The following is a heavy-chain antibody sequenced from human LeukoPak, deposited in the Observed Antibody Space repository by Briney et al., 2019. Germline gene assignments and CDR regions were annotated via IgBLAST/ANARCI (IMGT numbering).Heavy chain of an antibody. J-gene: IGHJ5*02. CDR3: ARGHDNSGYDLPDRFDP. CDR1: GFTFSDYY. V-gene: IGHV3-11*01. Sequence: GGSLRLFCAASGFTFSDYYMSWIRQAPGKGLEWVSYISNSGSTIYYADSVKGRFTISRDNAKKSMYLQMNSLRGEDTAVYYCARGHDNSGYDLPDRFDPWGQGTLVIVSS. D-gene: IGHD5-12*01. CDR2: ISNSGSTI.